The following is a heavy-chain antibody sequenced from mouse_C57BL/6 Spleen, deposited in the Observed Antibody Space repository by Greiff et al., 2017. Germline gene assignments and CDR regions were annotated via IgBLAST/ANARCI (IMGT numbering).Heavy chain of an antibody. CDR3: AILLLLRPYAMDY. J-gene: IGHJ4*01. CDR1: GYTFTSYW. D-gene: IGHD1-1*01. Sequence: QVQLQQPGAELVKPGASVKVSCKASGYTFTSYWMHWVKQRPGQGLEWIGRIHPSDSDTNYNQKLKGKATLTVDKSSSTAYMQISSLTSEDSAVYYCAILLLLRPYAMDYWGQGTSVTVSS. V-gene: IGHV1-74*01. CDR2: IHPSDSDT.